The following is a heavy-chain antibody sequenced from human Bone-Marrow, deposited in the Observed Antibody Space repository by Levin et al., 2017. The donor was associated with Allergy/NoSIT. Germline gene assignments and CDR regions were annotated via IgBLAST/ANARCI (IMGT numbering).Heavy chain of an antibody. J-gene: IGHJ5*02. CDR2: IYPGDSDT. CDR3: ARGGIQPEDNWFDP. CDR1: GYSFTSYW. V-gene: IGHV5-51*01. Sequence: RASVKVSCKGSGYSFTSYWIGWVRQLPGKGLEWMGIIYPGDSDTRYSPSFQGQVTISADKSISTAYLQWSSLKASDTAMYYCARGGIQPEDNWFDPWGQGTLVTVSS. D-gene: IGHD5-18*01.